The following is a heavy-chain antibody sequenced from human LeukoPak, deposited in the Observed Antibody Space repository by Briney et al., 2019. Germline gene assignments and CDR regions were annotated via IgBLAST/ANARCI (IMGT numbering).Heavy chain of an antibody. J-gene: IGHJ4*02. CDR1: GFTVSSND. D-gene: IGHD3/OR15-3a*01. CDR3: AADWPLDY. V-gene: IGHV3-66*01. CDR2: IHIGNST. Sequence: GGSLRLSCAASGFTVSSNDMNWVRQAPGKGLEWVSIIHIGNSTYYADSVKGRFTISRDNSKNTLYLQMNSLRAEDTAVYYCAADWPLDYWGQGTLVTVFS.